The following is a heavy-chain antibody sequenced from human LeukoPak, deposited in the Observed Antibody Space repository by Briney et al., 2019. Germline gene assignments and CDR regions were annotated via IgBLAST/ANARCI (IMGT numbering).Heavy chain of an antibody. Sequence: PGGSLRLSCAASGFTFDDYAMHWVRQAPGKGLEWVSGISWNSGSIGYADSVKGRFTISRDNAKNSLYLQMNSLRAEDTAVYYCAREGVDPWGQGTLVTVSS. V-gene: IGHV3-9*01. CDR3: AREGVDP. CDR1: GFTFDDYA. CDR2: ISWNSGSI. J-gene: IGHJ5*02.